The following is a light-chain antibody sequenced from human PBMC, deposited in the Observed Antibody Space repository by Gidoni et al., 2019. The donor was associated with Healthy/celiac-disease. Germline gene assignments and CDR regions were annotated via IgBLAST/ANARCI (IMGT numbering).Light chain of an antibody. V-gene: IGKV4-1*01. Sequence: DIVMTQSTDSLAVSLGEWATINCKSSQSVLYSSNNKNYLAWYQQKPGQPPKLLIYWASTLESGVPDRFSGSGSGTDFTLTISSLQAEDVAVYYCQQYYSTPLTFGGGTKVEIK. CDR2: WAS. CDR3: QQYYSTPLT. CDR1: QSVLYSSNNKNY. J-gene: IGKJ4*01.